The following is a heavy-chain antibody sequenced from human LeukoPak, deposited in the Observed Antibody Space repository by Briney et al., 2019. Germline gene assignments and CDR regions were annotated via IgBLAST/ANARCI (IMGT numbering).Heavy chain of an antibody. J-gene: IGHJ4*02. CDR1: GFTFGDYA. CDR3: TRDLGTVTTDYFDY. V-gene: IGHV3-49*04. CDR2: IRSKAYGGTT. D-gene: IGHD4-17*01. Sequence: GGSLRLSCTASGFTFGDYAMSWVRQAPGKGLGWVGFIRSKAYGGTTEYAASVKGRFTISRDDSKSIAYLQMNSLKTEDTAVYYCTRDLGTVTTDYFDYWGQGTLVTVSS.